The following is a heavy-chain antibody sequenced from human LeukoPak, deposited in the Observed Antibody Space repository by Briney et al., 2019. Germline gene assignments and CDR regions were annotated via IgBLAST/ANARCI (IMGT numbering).Heavy chain of an antibody. Sequence: ASVNVSCKASGYTFTDYYIHWVRQAPGQGLEWMGWINPYSGGTNYSQKFQGRVTMTRDTSIYMELSRLRSADTAVYYCARQFAYDSSLWAFDIWGQGTMVTVSS. CDR2: INPYSGGT. CDR3: ARQFAYDSSLWAFDI. V-gene: IGHV1-2*02. D-gene: IGHD3-22*01. CDR1: GYTFTDYY. J-gene: IGHJ3*02.